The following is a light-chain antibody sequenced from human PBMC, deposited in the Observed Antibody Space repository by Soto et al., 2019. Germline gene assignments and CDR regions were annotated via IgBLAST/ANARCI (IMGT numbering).Light chain of an antibody. CDR2: EVS. CDR3: TPYAGSNNLL. Sequence: QSALTQPPSASGSPGQSVTISCTGTSSDVGGYNSVAWYQQHPGKAPKLMIYEVSKRPSGVPDRFSGSRSGNTASLTVSGLQAEDEADYYCTPYAGSNNLLFGGGPKVTVL. J-gene: IGLJ2*01. V-gene: IGLV2-8*01. CDR1: SSDVGGYNS.